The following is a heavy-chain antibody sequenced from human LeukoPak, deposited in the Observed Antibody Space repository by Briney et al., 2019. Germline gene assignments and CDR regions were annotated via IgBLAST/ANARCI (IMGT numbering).Heavy chain of an antibody. CDR1: GFTVSSNY. J-gene: IGHJ3*02. CDR3: ARRGAQLDDAFDI. CDR2: IYSGGST. V-gene: IGHV3-53*01. Sequence: GGSLRLSCAASGFTVSSNYMSWVRQAPGKGLEWVSVIYSGGSTYYADSVKGRFTISRDNSKNTLYLQMNSLRAEDTAVYYCARRGAQLDDAFDIWGQGTMVTVSS. D-gene: IGHD3-10*01.